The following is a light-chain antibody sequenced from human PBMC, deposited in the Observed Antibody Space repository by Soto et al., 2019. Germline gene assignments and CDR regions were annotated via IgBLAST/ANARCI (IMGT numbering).Light chain of an antibody. CDR3: QQSYRTPTWT. CDR2: AAS. J-gene: IGKJ1*01. Sequence: DLQMTQSPSSLSASVGDRVTITCRASQSISSYLNWYQQKPGKAPKLLIYAASSLQSGVPSRFSCSGSGTDFTLTISSLQPEDFATYYCQQSYRTPTWTFGQGTKVEIK. CDR1: QSISSY. V-gene: IGKV1-39*01.